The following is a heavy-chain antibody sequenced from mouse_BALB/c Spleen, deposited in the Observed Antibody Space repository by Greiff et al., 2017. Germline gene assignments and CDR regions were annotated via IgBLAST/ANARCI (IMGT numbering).Heavy chain of an antibody. J-gene: IGHJ3*01. CDR3: ASPAYDGNYSFAY. Sequence: EVQLVESGGDLVKPGGSLKLSCAASGFTFSSYGMSWVRQTPDKRLEWVATISSGGSYTYYPDSVKGRFTISRDNAKNTLYLQMSSLKSEDTAMYYCASPAYDGNYSFAYWGQGTLVTVSA. CDR2: ISSGGSYT. D-gene: IGHD2-10*01. V-gene: IGHV5-6*01. CDR1: GFTFSSYG.